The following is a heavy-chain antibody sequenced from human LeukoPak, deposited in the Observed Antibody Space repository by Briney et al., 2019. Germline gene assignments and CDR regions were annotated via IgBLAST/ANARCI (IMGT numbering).Heavy chain of an antibody. CDR3: ARDLHSSGYYQRFDY. V-gene: IGHV1-18*01. Sequence: ASVKVSCKASGYTFTSYGISWVRQAPGQGLEWMGWISAYNGNINYAQKLQGRVTMTTDTSTSTAYMELRSLRSDDTAVYYCARDLHSSGYYQRFDYWGQGTLVTVSS. CDR1: GYTFTSYG. D-gene: IGHD3-22*01. J-gene: IGHJ4*02. CDR2: ISAYNGNI.